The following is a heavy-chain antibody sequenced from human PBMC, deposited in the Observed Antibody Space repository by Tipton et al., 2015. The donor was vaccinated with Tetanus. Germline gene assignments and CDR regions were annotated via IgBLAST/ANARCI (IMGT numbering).Heavy chain of an antibody. J-gene: IGHJ4*02. CDR1: GGSISSYY. Sequence: TLSLTCTVSGGSISSYYWSWIRQPPGKGLEWIGYIYYSGSTNYNPSLKSRVTISVDTSKNQFSLKLSSVTAADTAVYYCARGEQGLRYFDWLPTFFDYWGQGTLVTVSS. D-gene: IGHD3-9*01. V-gene: IGHV4-59*01. CDR3: ARGEQGLRYFDWLPTFFDY. CDR2: IYYSGST.